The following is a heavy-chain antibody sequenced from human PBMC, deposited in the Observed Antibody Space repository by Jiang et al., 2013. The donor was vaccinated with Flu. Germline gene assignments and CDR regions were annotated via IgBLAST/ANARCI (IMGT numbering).Heavy chain of an antibody. CDR1: GYTFTGYY. Sequence: SVKVSCKASGYTFTGYYLHWVRQAPGQGLEWVGWIDPKSGGTKYAQKFQGWVTMTRDTAISTAYMELSRLKSDDTALYYCTGGASVSSTGWYRRWFDPWGQGTLVTVSS. V-gene: IGHV1-2*04. CDR3: TGGASVSSTGWYRRWFDP. D-gene: IGHD6-19*01. J-gene: IGHJ5*02. CDR2: IDPKSGGT.